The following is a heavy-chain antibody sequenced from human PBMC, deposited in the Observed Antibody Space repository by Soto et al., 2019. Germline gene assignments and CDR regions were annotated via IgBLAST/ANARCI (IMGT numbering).Heavy chain of an antibody. J-gene: IGHJ6*02. Sequence: GGSLRLSCAASGFTFSSYDMHWFRQATGKGLEWVSAIGTAGDPYYPGSVKGRFTISRENAKNSLYLQMNSLRAGDTAVYYCERAQFSSPFGYYYGMDVWGQGTTVTVSS. CDR1: GFTFSSYD. D-gene: IGHD2-15*01. CDR3: ERAQFSSPFGYYYGMDV. CDR2: IGTAGDP. V-gene: IGHV3-13*05.